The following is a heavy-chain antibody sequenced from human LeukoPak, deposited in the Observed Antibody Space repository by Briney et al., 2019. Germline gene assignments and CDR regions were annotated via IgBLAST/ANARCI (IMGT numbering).Heavy chain of an antibody. CDR3: ASKGAVAAPTEDYYYYMDV. CDR2: IIPIFGTA. D-gene: IGHD6-19*01. Sequence: SVKVSCKASGGTLSSYAISWVRQAPGQGLEWMGGIIPIFGTANYAQKFQGRVTITADESTSTAYMELSSLRSEDTAVYYCASKGAVAAPTEDYYYYMDVWGKGTTVTVSS. CDR1: GGTLSSYA. J-gene: IGHJ6*03. V-gene: IGHV1-69*01.